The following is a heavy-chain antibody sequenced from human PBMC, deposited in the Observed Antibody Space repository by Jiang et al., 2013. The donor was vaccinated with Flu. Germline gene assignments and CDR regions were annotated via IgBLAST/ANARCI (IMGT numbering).Heavy chain of an antibody. Sequence: ASGFTFSSYEMNWVRQAPGKGLEWVSYISSSGSTIYYADSVKGRFTISRDNAKNSLYLQMNSLRAEDTAVYYCARDRSRGYSYGYGMDVWGKGTTVTVSS. D-gene: IGHD5-18*01. CDR3: ARDRSRGYSYGYGMDV. J-gene: IGHJ6*04. V-gene: IGHV3-48*03. CDR2: ISSSGSTI. CDR1: GFTFSSYE.